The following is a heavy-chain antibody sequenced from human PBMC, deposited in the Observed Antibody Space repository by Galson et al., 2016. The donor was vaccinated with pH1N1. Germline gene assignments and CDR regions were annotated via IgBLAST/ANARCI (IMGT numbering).Heavy chain of an antibody. Sequence: SVKVSCKASGYTLTSYGISWVRQAPGQGLEWMGWISAYNGNTNYAQKLQGRVTMTTDTSTSTAYMELRSLRSDDTAVYYCARDRGFWSGLYFDYWGQGTLVTVSS. D-gene: IGHD3-3*01. CDR1: GYTLTSYG. CDR3: ARDRGFWSGLYFDY. J-gene: IGHJ4*02. CDR2: ISAYNGNT. V-gene: IGHV1-18*01.